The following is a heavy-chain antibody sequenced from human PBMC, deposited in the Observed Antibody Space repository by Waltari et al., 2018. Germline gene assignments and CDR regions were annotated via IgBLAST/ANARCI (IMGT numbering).Heavy chain of an antibody. V-gene: IGHV3-74*01. CDR2: ISRDGYSR. D-gene: IGHD6-13*01. CDR1: GSPFTNYW. Sequence: EVQLVESGGGLVQPGGYLGRSSVPSGSPFTNYWIHWVRQSPGKGLEWVSRISRDGYSRNYADSVKGRFTISRDNTNSTVYLQMNSLRAEDTALYYCTRDTAGYDYWGRGTLVTVS. CDR3: TRDTAGYDY. J-gene: IGHJ4*02.